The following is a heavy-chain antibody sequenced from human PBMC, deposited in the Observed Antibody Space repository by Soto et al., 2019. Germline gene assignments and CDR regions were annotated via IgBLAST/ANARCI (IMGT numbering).Heavy chain of an antibody. J-gene: IGHJ6*02. CDR2: IDPSDSCT. V-gene: IGHV5-10-1*01. D-gene: IGHD6-13*01. Sequence: VASLKISCKGSGYSFTSYWISWVRQMPGKGLEWMGRIDPSDSCTNYSPSFQGHVTISSYKSISTAYLQWSSLKASDTAMYYCARLGIAARPLGMDVWGQGTTVTVSS. CDR3: ARLGIAARPLGMDV. CDR1: GYSFTSYW.